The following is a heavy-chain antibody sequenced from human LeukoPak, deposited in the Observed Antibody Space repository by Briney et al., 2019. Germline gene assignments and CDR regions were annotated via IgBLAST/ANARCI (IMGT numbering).Heavy chain of an antibody. V-gene: IGHV4-61*05. CDR1: GGSISSSNYY. J-gene: IGHJ3*02. Sequence: SETLSLTCTVSGGSISSSNYYWGWIRQPPGTGLEWIGYIYYSGSTNYNPSLKSRVTISVDTSKNQFSLKLSSVTTADTAVYYCARAGDRVTMVRGVIGAFDIWGQGTMVTVSS. D-gene: IGHD3-10*01. CDR3: ARAGDRVTMVRGVIGAFDI. CDR2: IYYSGST.